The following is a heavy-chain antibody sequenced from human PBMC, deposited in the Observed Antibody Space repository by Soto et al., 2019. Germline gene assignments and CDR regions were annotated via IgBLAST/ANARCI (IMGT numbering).Heavy chain of an antibody. V-gene: IGHV3-23*01. D-gene: IGHD3-16*01. J-gene: IGHJ5*02. CDR3: VKYTVTEDLGES. CDR1: GFTFSSYA. CDR2: VSPAGTYT. Sequence: EVQLLESGGDVVRPGGSLRLSCAASGFTFSSYAMGWVRQAPGKGLEWVAGVSPAGTYTFYADSVRGRVSISRDNSRETVDLYMNALRGDDTAVYFCVKYTVTEDLGESWGQGTLVSVSS.